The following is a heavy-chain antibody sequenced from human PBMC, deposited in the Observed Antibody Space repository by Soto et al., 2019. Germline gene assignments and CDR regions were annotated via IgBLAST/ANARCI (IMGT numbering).Heavy chain of an antibody. CDR1: GFTFSSYL. CDR2: ISGSSSYI. Sequence: EVQLVESGGGLVKPGGSLRLSCAASGFTFSSYLMNWVRQAPGKGLEWVSAISGSSSYIYYTDSVRSRFTISRDNAKNSVYLQMNSLRVEDTAVYYCARDPSGALPGFDYWGQGILVTESS. V-gene: IGHV3-21*02. D-gene: IGHD3-3*01. CDR3: ARDPSGALPGFDY. J-gene: IGHJ4*02.